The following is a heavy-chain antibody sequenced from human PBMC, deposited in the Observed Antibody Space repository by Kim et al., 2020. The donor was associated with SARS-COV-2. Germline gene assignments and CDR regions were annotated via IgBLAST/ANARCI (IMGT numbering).Heavy chain of an antibody. CDR1: GFTFSDFA. D-gene: IGHD6-13*01. Sequence: GGSLRLSCAASGFTFSDFAFHWVRQAPGKGLEWVAVISDDANNKYDAESVKGRFTISRDNSKNTLYLQMNSLRAEDTAVYYCARGGYSSSWSIGEAFDFWGQGTIVTVSS. CDR2: ISDDANNK. CDR3: ARGGYSSSWSIGEAFDF. J-gene: IGHJ3*01. V-gene: IGHV3-30*04.